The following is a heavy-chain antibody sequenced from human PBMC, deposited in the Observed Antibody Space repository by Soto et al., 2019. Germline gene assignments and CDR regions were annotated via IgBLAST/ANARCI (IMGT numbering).Heavy chain of an antibody. CDR1: GFIFSSYS. D-gene: IGHD6-6*01. V-gene: IGHV3-21*01. J-gene: IGHJ3*02. Sequence: EVQLVESGGGLVKPGGSLRLACAASGFIFSSYSMNWVRQAPGKGLEWISSVSSTGSFIDYTDSLKGRFTITRDNAKSSRSLQMTSLRAEDPALYYCARETTPRPASSHAFHIWGRGTMATVSP. CDR2: VSSTGSFI. CDR3: ARETTPRPASSHAFHI.